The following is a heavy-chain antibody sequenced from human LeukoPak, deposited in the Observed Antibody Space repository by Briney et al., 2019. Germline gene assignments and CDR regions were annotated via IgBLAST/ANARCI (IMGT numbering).Heavy chain of an antibody. D-gene: IGHD1-26*01. Sequence: SGGSLRLSCAASGFTFSSYAMSWVRQAPGKGLEWVSAISGRAGSTDYADSVKGRFTISRDNSKNTLYLQMNSLRAEDTAVYYCAREFSGSYFAFDIWGQGTMVTVSS. CDR3: AREFSGSYFAFDI. CDR2: ISGRAGST. J-gene: IGHJ3*02. V-gene: IGHV3-23*01. CDR1: GFTFSSYA.